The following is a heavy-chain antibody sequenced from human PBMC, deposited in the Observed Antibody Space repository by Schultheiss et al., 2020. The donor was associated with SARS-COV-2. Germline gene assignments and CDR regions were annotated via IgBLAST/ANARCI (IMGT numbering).Heavy chain of an antibody. J-gene: IGHJ3*02. V-gene: IGHV3-53*01. D-gene: IGHD5-12*01. Sequence: GESLKISCAASGFTVSSNYMSWVRQAPGKGLEWVSVIYSGGSTYYADSVKGRFTISRDNSKNTLYLQMNSLRAEDTAVYYCARVDIVATSGVCSAFDIWGQGTMVTVS. CDR1: GFTVSSNY. CDR2: IYSGGST. CDR3: ARVDIVATSGVCSAFDI.